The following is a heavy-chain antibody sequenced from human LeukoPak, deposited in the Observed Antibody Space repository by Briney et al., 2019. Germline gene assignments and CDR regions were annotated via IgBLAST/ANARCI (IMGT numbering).Heavy chain of an antibody. CDR3: AKDRDWFGELKFPFDH. CDR2: IRYDGSNK. D-gene: IGHD3-10*01. J-gene: IGHJ4*02. CDR1: GFTFSSYG. Sequence: GGSLRLSCAASGFTFSSYGMHWVRQAPGKGLEGVAFIRYDGSNKYYGDSVKGRFTISRENSKNTLYVQINSLRAEDTAVYYCAKDRDWFGELKFPFDHRGQGTRVTVSS. V-gene: IGHV3-30*02.